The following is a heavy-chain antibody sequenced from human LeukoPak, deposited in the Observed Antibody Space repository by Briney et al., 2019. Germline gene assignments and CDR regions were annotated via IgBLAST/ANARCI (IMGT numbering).Heavy chain of an antibody. CDR3: ARAKGSYSFDY. CDR1: GFIFSDYY. J-gene: IGHJ4*02. CDR2: ISSSSSTI. Sequence: GGSLRLSCAASGFIFSDYYMSWIRQAPGKGLEWVSYISSSSSTIYYADSVKGRFTISRDNAKNSLYLQMNSLRAEDTAVYYCARAKGSYSFDYWGQGTLVTVSS. V-gene: IGHV3-11*01. D-gene: IGHD3-10*01.